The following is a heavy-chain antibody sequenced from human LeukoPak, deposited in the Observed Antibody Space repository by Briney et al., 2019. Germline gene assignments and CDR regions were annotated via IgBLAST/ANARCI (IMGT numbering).Heavy chain of an antibody. V-gene: IGHV3-20*01. D-gene: IGHD3-10*01. CDR1: GFTFDDYG. J-gene: IGHJ4*02. Sequence: GGSLRLSCAASGFTFDDYGMSWVGQAPGKGLEWASGINWNGGSTGYADSVKGRFTISRDNAKNSLYLQMNSLRAEDTALYHCARGARALWFGEFVFDYWGQGTLVTVSS. CDR3: ARGARALWFGEFVFDY. CDR2: INWNGGST.